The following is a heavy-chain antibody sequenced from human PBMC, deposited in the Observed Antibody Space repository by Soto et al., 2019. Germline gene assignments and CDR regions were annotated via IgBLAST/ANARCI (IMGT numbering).Heavy chain of an antibody. CDR3: ARGRLARIYYGMDV. D-gene: IGHD3-10*01. V-gene: IGHV4-59*01. CDR2: IYYSGST. J-gene: IGHJ6*02. CDR1: GGYISSYY. Sequence: PSETLSLTCTVSGGYISSYYWIWIRQPPGKGLEWIGYIYYSGSTNYNPSLKSRVTISVDTSKNQFSLKLSSVTAADTAVYYCARGRLARIYYGMDVWGQGTTVTVSS.